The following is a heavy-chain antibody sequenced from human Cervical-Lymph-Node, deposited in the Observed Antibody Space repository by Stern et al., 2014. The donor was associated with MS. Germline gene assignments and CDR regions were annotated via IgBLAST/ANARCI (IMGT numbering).Heavy chain of an antibody. V-gene: IGHV1-24*01. CDR1: GHPLSELA. CDR3: ATDRGVK. J-gene: IGHJ4*02. Sequence: QVQLVQSGAEVKKPGASVTVSCNVSGHPLSELAIHWLRQLPTSGLEWLGQFDPEDGETVYAQRLQGRLTMTEDTNTGTAYMTLTALTSDDTAVYHCATDRGVKWGPGTLVAVSS. CDR2: FDPEDGET. D-gene: IGHD3-10*01.